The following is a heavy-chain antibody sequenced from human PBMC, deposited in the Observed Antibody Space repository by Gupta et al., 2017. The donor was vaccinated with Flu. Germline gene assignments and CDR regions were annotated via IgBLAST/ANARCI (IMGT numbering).Heavy chain of an antibody. CDR3: ARDLPADF. Sequence: EVQLVESGGGLVQPGGSLRLSCAASGVTFSSYWMSWVRQAPGKGLEWVANIKQDGSEKYYVDSVKGRFTISRDNAKNSLYLQMNSLRAEDTAVYYCARDLPADFRGQGTLVTVSS. D-gene: IGHD3-3*01. J-gene: IGHJ4*02. CDR1: GVTFSSYW. V-gene: IGHV3-7*01. CDR2: IKQDGSEK.